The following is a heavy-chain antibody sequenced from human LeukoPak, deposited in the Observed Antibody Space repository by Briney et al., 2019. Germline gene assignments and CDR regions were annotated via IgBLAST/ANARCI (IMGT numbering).Heavy chain of an antibody. CDR3: AASFRYYYDSSGYYSPNPFDY. CDR1: GYTLTELS. Sequence: ASVKVSCKVSGYTLTELSMHWVRQAPGKGFEWMGGFDPEDGETIYAQKFQGRVTMTEDTSTDTAYMELSSLRSEDTAVYYCAASFRYYYDSSGYYSPNPFDYWGQGTLVTVSS. J-gene: IGHJ4*02. CDR2: FDPEDGET. D-gene: IGHD3-22*01. V-gene: IGHV1-24*01.